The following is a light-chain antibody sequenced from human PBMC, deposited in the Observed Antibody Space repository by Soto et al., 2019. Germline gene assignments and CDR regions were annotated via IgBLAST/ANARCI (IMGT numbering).Light chain of an antibody. J-gene: IGLJ3*02. V-gene: IGLV2-14*02. CDR3: TSFTTTNTWV. CDR2: EVT. Sequence: QSAPTQPASVSGSPGQSITISCTGTNNDVGRFDLVSWYQQHPGKAPKLLISEVTKRPSGVSNRFSGSKSGNTASLTISGLQPEDEADYYCTSFTTTNTWVFGGGTKLTVL. CDR1: NNDVGRFDL.